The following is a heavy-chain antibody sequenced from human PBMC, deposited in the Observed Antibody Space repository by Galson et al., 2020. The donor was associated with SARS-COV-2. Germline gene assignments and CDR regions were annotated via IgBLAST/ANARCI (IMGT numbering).Heavy chain of an antibody. Sequence: GGSLRLSCAASGFTFSSYAMHWVRQAPGKGLEWAAVISYDGSNKYYADSVKGRFTISRDNSKNTLYLQMNSLRAEDTAVYYCASEIAVAGTGFDYWAREPWSPSPQ. V-gene: IGHV3-30*04. D-gene: IGHD6-19*01. CDR1: GFTFSSYA. CDR3: ASEIAVAGTGFDY. J-gene: IGHJ4*02. CDR2: ISYDGSNK.